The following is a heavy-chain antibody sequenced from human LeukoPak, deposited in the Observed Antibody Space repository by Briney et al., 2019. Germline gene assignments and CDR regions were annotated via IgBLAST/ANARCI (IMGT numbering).Heavy chain of an antibody. D-gene: IGHD2-2*01. CDR2: ISGSGGST. J-gene: IGHJ6*02. V-gene: IGHV3-23*01. Sequence: GGSLRLSCAASGFTFSIYAMSWVRQAPGKGLEWVSAISGSGGSTYYADSVKGRFTISRDNSKNTLYLQMNSLRAEDTAVYYCAKDRGSRYCSSTSCTYYYYYYGMDVWGQGTTVTVSS. CDR1: GFTFSIYA. CDR3: AKDRGSRYCSSTSCTYYYYYYGMDV.